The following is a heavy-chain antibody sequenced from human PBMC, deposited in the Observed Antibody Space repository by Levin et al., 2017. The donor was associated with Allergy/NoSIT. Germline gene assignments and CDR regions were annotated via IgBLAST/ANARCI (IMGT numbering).Heavy chain of an antibody. CDR2: IYYSGST. CDR3: AREDGSTLDF. Sequence: SETLSLTCTVSGGSISGGGYHWTWIRQHPEKGLEWIGYIYYSGSTFYNPSLQRRLMISVDTSKNPLSLNVSSVTAADTAVYYWAREDGSTLDFWGQGALVTVAS. CDR1: GGSISGGGYH. J-gene: IGHJ4*02. V-gene: IGHV4-31*03. D-gene: IGHD2-2*03.